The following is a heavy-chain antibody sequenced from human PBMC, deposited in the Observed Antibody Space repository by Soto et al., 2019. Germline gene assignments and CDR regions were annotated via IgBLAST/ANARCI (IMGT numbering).Heavy chain of an antibody. D-gene: IGHD2-2*02. CDR3: ARILKDQLLYRESWFGMDV. CDR2: LGWDDDK. CDR1: GFSLSTSGMC. V-gene: IGHV2-70*11. Sequence: SGPTLVNPTQTLTLTCTFSGFSLSTSGMCVSWIRQPPGKALEWLARLGWDDDKYYSTSLKTRLTISKDTSKNQVVLTMTNMDPVDTTTYYCARILKDQLLYRESWFGMDVWGQGTTVTVSS. J-gene: IGHJ6*02.